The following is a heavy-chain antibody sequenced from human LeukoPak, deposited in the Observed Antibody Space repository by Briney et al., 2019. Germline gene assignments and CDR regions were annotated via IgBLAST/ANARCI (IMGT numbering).Heavy chain of an antibody. J-gene: IGHJ4*02. CDR3: AKGHYDILTGYYPNFDY. CDR2: ISGSGGST. D-gene: IGHD3-9*01. CDR1: GFTFSSYA. V-gene: IGHV3-23*01. Sequence: GGSLRLSCAASGFTFSSYAMSWVRQAPGKGLEWVSAISGSGGSTYYADSVKGRFTISRDNSKNTLYLQMNSLRAEDTAVYYCAKGHYDILTGYYPNFDYWGQGTLVTVSS.